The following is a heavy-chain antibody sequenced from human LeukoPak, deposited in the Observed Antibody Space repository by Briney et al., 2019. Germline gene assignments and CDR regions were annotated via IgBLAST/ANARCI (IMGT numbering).Heavy chain of an antibody. CDR3: AIDRRGYSGYDY. D-gene: IGHD5-12*01. CDR2: ISTYNANT. V-gene: IGHV1-18*01. CDR1: GCTFTSSG. J-gene: IGHJ4*02. Sequence: GASVKVSCKASGCTFTSSGISWVRQAPGQGLEWMGWISTYNANTNYAQKLQGRVTMTTDTSTNTAYMELRSLRSDDTAMYYCAIDRRGYSGYDYWGQGTLVTVSS.